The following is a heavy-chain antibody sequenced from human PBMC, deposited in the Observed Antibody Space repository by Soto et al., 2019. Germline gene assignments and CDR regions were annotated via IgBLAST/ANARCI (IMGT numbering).Heavy chain of an antibody. Sequence: GASVKVSCKASGYTFTSYGISWVRQAPGQGLEWMGGFDAEDGETIYAQKFQGRVTMTEDTSTDTAYMELSSLRSEDTAVYYRATGIVVVPAAISVVDDYWGQGTLVTVSS. CDR2: FDAEDGET. V-gene: IGHV1-24*01. CDR3: ATGIVVVPAAISVVDDY. J-gene: IGHJ4*02. CDR1: GYTFTSYG. D-gene: IGHD2-2*01.